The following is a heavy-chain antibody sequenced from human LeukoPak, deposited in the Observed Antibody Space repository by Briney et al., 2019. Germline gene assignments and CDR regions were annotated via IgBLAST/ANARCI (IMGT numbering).Heavy chain of an antibody. D-gene: IGHD2-21*02. CDR2: IRYDGSNK. J-gene: IGHJ5*02. V-gene: IGHV3-30*02. CDR3: AREGSDDNRDNWFDP. CDR1: GFTFSSYG. Sequence: GGSLRLSCAASGFTFSSYGMHWVRQAPGKGLEWVAFIRYDGSNKYYADSVKGRFTISRDNAKNSLYLQMNSLRAEDTAVYYCAREGSDDNRDNWFDPWGQGTLVTVSS.